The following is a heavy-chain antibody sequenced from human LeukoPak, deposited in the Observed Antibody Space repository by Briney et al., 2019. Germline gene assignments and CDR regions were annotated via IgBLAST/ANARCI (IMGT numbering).Heavy chain of an antibody. V-gene: IGHV3-23*01. D-gene: IGHD2-15*01. Sequence: GGSLRLSCAASGFTFSSYAMSWVRQARGKGLEWVSAISGSGGSTYYADSVKGRFTICRDNYKNTLYLQINSLRAEDTAVYYCAKGDNIVVVVAAGVGIQHWGQGTLVTVSS. CDR3: AKGDNIVVVVAAGVGIQH. J-gene: IGHJ1*01. CDR1: GFTFSSYA. CDR2: ISGSGGST.